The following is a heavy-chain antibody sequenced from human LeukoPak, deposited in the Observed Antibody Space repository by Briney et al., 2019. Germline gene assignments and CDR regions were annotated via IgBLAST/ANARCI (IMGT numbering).Heavy chain of an antibody. CDR1: GDSLSSNSAA. V-gene: IGHV6-1*01. CDR3: ARALESVDSYYFDY. D-gene: IGHD2-15*01. Sequence: SQTLSLTCAISGDSLSSNSAAWNWIRQSPSRGLEWLGRTYYRSKRYNGYAVSVKGRITINPDTSKNQFSLQLNSVTPEDTAVYYCARALESVDSYYFDYWGQGTLVTVSS. CDR2: TYYRSKRYN. J-gene: IGHJ4*02.